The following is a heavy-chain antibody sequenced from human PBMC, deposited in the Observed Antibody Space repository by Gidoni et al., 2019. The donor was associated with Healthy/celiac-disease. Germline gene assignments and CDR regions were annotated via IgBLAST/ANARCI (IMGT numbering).Heavy chain of an antibody. D-gene: IGHD1-7*01. Sequence: GFTFSSYGMHWVRQAPGKGLEWVAVISYDGSNKYYADSVKGRFTISRDNSKNTRYLQMNSLRPEDTAVYYCAKGGWGATATTPDFDYWGQGTLVTVSS. V-gene: IGHV3-30*18. J-gene: IGHJ4*02. CDR3: AKGGWGATATTPDFDY. CDR1: GFTFSSYG. CDR2: ISYDGSNK.